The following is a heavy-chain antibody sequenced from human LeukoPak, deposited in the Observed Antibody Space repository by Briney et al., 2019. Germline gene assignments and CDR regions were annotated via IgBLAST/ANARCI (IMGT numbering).Heavy chain of an antibody. Sequence: GASLRLSCAASGFTFSSYAMSWVRQAPGKGLEWVSAISGSGGSTYYADSVKGRFTISRDNSKNTLYLQMNSLRAEDTAVYYCAMENYYDSSGYPNWFDPWGQGTLDTVSS. D-gene: IGHD3-22*01. J-gene: IGHJ5*02. CDR2: ISGSGGST. CDR3: AMENYYDSSGYPNWFDP. V-gene: IGHV3-23*01. CDR1: GFTFSSYA.